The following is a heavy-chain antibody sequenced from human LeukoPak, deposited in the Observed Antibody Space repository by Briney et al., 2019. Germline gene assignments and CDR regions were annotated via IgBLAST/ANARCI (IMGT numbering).Heavy chain of an antibody. J-gene: IGHJ3*02. CDR2: ISGSGSTI. CDR1: GXTFATYN. CDR3: AGAFDI. Sequence: PGGSLRLSCAASGXTFATYNMNWVRQAPGKGLEWISYISGSGSTISYADSVKGRFTTSRDNALNSLYLQMKSLRDEDTAVYYCAGAFDIWGQGTVVTVSS. V-gene: IGHV3-48*02.